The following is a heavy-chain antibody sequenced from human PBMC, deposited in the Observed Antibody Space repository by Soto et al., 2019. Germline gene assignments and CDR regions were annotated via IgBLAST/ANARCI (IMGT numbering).Heavy chain of an antibody. J-gene: IGHJ6*02. D-gene: IGHD3-10*01. CDR1: GGSISSYY. Sequence: QVQLQESGPGLVKPSETLSLSCTVSGGSISSYYWSWFRQSPGKRMEWIGYVHHSWGSSYNPSLQSRVAISLDTSKSQFSLKVTSVSATDTAVFYCARQGFGPLHGIVDVWGQWTTVTVSS. CDR2: VHHSWGS. V-gene: IGHV4-59*08. CDR3: ARQGFGPLHGIVDV.